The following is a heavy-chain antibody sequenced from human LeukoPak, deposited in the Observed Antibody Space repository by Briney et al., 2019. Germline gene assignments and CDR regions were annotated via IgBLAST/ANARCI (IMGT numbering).Heavy chain of an antibody. D-gene: IGHD3-3*02. CDR1: GFTFSSYW. Sequence: GGSLRLSCAASGFTFSSYWMSWVRQAPGKGLEWVANIKQDGSEKYYVDSVKGRFTISRDNAKNSLYLQMNSLRAEDTAVYYCAREEPEHSINYYYYGMDVWGQGTTVTVSS. CDR3: AREEPEHSINYYYYGMDV. V-gene: IGHV3-7*01. J-gene: IGHJ6*02. CDR2: IKQDGSEK.